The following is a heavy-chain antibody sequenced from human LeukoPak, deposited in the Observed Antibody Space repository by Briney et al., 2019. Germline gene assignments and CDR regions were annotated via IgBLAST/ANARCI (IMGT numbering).Heavy chain of an antibody. CDR3: ARDEGGSAFDI. CDR2: IYYSGST. Sequence: SETLSLTCTVSGGSISSYYWSWIRQPPGKGLEWIGYIYYSGSTNDNPSLKSRVTISVDTSKNQFSLKLSSVTAADTAVYYCARDEGGSAFDIWGQGTMVTVSS. V-gene: IGHV4-59*01. D-gene: IGHD3-16*01. CDR1: GGSISSYY. J-gene: IGHJ3*02.